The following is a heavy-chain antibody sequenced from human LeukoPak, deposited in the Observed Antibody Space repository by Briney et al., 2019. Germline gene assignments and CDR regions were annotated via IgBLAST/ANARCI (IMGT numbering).Heavy chain of an antibody. J-gene: IGHJ5*02. CDR2: IYYSGST. V-gene: IGHV4-31*03. CDR3: ARARFVVVPAATKADNWFDP. D-gene: IGHD2-2*01. Sequence: PSQTLSLTCTVSGGSISSGGYYWSWIRQHPGKDLEWIGYIYYSGSTYYNPSLKSRVTISVDTSKNQFSLKLSSVTAADTAVYYCARARFVVVPAATKADNWFDPWGQGTLVTVSS. CDR1: GGSISSGGYY.